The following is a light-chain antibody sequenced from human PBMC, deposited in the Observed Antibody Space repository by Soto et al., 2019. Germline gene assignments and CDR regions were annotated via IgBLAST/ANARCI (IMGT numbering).Light chain of an antibody. J-gene: IGKJ1*01. CDR2: GAS. Sequence: DIVLTQSPGTLSLSPGERATLSCRASQSISSSYLAWYQQRPGQAPRLLIYGASSRATGIPDRFSGSGSGTEVTLIISRLEPEDFAVYYCQQYGLSPWTFGQGPKVEI. CDR1: QSISSSY. V-gene: IGKV3-20*01. CDR3: QQYGLSPWT.